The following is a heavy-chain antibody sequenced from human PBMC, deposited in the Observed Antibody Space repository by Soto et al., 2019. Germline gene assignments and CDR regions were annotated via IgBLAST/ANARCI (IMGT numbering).Heavy chain of an antibody. D-gene: IGHD2-2*01. CDR2: ISGSGGST. CDR3: AKDPDYCSSTSCHPGMDV. CDR1: GFTFSSYA. Sequence: GGSLRLSCAASGFTFSSYAMSWVRQAPGKGLEWVSAISGSGGSTYYADSVKGRFTISRDNSKNTLYLQMNSLRAEDTAVYYCAKDPDYCSSTSCHPGMDVWGQGTTVTVSS. V-gene: IGHV3-23*01. J-gene: IGHJ6*02.